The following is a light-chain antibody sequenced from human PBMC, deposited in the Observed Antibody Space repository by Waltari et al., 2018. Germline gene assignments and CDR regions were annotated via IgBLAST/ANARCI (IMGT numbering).Light chain of an antibody. J-gene: IGLJ2*01. V-gene: IGLV2-11*01. CDR2: DVT. Sequence: QSALSQPLSVSGSPGHSVTISCTGTSNDVGGSYYVSWFQQFPGKAPNLIIYDVTRRHSGVPDRFSGSKSGNTASLTISGLQVEDEATYYCCSRAGTYTWLFGGGTKVTVL. CDR1: SNDVGGSYY. CDR3: CSRAGTYTWL.